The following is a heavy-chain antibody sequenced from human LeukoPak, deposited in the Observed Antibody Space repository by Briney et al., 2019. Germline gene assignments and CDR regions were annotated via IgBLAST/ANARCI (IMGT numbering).Heavy chain of an antibody. CDR3: ARHSGISAAGTPFDY. Sequence: PSETLSLTCTVSGCSISSYYWSWIRQPPGKGLEWIGFIYYSGITNYNPSLKSRVTISVDTSKNQFSLKLSSVTAADTAVYYCARHSGISAAGTPFDYWGQGTLVTVSS. CDR1: GCSISSYY. V-gene: IGHV4-59*08. D-gene: IGHD6-13*01. J-gene: IGHJ4*02. CDR2: IYYSGIT.